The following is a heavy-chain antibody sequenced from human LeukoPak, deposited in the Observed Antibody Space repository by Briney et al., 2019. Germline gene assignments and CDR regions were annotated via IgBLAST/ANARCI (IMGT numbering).Heavy chain of an antibody. CDR3: ARGPGYCTGGNCYPAY. D-gene: IGHD2-15*01. CDR2: IYSGGST. Sequence: GGSLRLSCAAPGFTVSSNYMSWVRQAPGKGLEWVSAIYSGGSTYYADSVKGRFTISRDNSKNTLFLQMNSLRAEDTAVYYCARGPGYCTGGNCYPAYWGQGTLVTVSS. J-gene: IGHJ4*02. V-gene: IGHV3-53*01. CDR1: GFTVSSNY.